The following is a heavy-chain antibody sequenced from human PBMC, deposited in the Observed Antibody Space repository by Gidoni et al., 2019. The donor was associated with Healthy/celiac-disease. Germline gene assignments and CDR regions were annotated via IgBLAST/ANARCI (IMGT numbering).Heavy chain of an antibody. CDR1: GGSFSGYY. Sequence: QVQLQQWGAGLLKPSETLSLTCAVYGGSFSGYYWSWLRQPPGKGLEWIGEINHSGSTNYNPSLKSRVTISVDTSKNQFSLKLSSVTAADTAVYYCARGGGYCSSTSCYTDFDYWGQGTLVTVSS. J-gene: IGHJ4*02. CDR3: ARGGGYCSSTSCYTDFDY. CDR2: INHSGST. D-gene: IGHD2-2*02. V-gene: IGHV4-34*01.